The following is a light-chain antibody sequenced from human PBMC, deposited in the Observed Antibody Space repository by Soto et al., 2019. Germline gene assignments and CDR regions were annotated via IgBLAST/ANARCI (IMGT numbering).Light chain of an antibody. CDR1: QSVSSSY. J-gene: IGKJ2*01. CDR3: QQYGSSPYT. Sequence: EIVLTQSPGTLSLSREERASLSCRASQSVSSSYLAWYQQKPGQAPRLLIYGASSRATGIPDRFSGSASGTDFTLTISRLEPEDFALYYSQQYGSSPYTLGQGTKLEIK. CDR2: GAS. V-gene: IGKV3-20*01.